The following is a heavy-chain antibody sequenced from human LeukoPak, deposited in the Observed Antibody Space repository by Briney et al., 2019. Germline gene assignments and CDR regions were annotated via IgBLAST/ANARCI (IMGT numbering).Heavy chain of an antibody. CDR3: TTDRILPNGPQFDY. Sequence: GGSLRLSCAASGFTFSSYAMSWVRQAPGKGLEWVSAISGSGYTTDYADSVKGRFTMSRDNSKNTLYLQMNSLKTEDTGMYYCTTDRILPNGPQFDYWGQGTLVTVSS. CDR2: ISGSGYTT. CDR1: GFTFSSYA. J-gene: IGHJ4*02. V-gene: IGHV3-23*01. D-gene: IGHD3-10*01.